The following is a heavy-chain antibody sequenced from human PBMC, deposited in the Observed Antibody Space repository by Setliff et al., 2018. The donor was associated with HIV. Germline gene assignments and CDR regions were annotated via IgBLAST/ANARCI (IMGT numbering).Heavy chain of an antibody. CDR2: IYPIGSPDFPSGNT. CDR3: ARAREGWKPFAFDY. D-gene: IGHD1-1*01. Sequence: SETLSLTCTVSGGSISNYYWSWIRQPPGKGLEWIGYIYPIGSPDFPSGNTVYNPSFRSRVTLSLDTSKNQFSLKLTSVTAADAAVYFCARAREGWKPFAFDYWGQGTLVTVSS. CDR1: GGSISNYY. V-gene: IGHV4-4*08. J-gene: IGHJ4*02.